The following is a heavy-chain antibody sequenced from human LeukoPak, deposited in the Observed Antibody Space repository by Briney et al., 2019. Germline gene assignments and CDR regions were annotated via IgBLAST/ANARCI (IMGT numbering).Heavy chain of an antibody. J-gene: IGHJ4*02. CDR3: ARDGGTYCGGDCYGD. Sequence: PGGSLRLSCAASGFTFSNYAMNWVRQAPGKGLGYVSGISSNGGSTNYANSVKGRFTISRDNSKNTLYLQMGSLRAEDMAVYYCARDGGTYCGGDCYGDWGQGTLVTVSS. D-gene: IGHD2-21*02. CDR1: GFTFSNYA. V-gene: IGHV3-64*01. CDR2: ISSNGGST.